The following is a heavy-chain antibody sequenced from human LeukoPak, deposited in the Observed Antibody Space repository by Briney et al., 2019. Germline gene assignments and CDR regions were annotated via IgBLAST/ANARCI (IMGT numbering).Heavy chain of an antibody. CDR3: AKDIVRGERAYYHYYSDV. D-gene: IGHD3-10*01. Sequence: PGGSLRLSCVASGFTFSSYAMTWVRQAPGKGLEWVSAISGRGGSTYYADSVRGRFTISRDNSKDTLYLQLNSLRAEDTAVYYCAKDIVRGERAYYHYYSDVWGKGTTVTVSS. CDR1: GFTFSSYA. V-gene: IGHV3-23*01. J-gene: IGHJ6*03. CDR2: ISGRGGST.